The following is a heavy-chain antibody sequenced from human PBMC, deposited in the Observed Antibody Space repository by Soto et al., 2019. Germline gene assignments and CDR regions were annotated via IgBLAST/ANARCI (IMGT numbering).Heavy chain of an antibody. CDR1: GGSISSSSYY. CDR2: IYYSGST. CDR3: ARQYNCSYVFDY. D-gene: IGHD1-7*01. Sequence: SETLSLTWTVPGGSISSSSYYWGWIRQPPGKGLEWIGSIYYSGSTYYNPSLKSRGTISVDTAKNQFSLKLSSVTAADTAGLYWARQYNCSYVFDYWGQGTLVTVSS. J-gene: IGHJ4*02. V-gene: IGHV4-39*01.